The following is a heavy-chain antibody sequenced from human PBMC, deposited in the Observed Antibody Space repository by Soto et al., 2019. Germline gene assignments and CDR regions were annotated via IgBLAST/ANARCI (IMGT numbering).Heavy chain of an antibody. CDR1: GFTFSSYG. Sequence: GSLRLSCAASGFTFSSYGMHWVRQAPGKGLEWVAVISYDGSNKYYADSVKGRFTISRDNSKNTLYLQMNSLRAEDTAVYYCAKSRDGYNPKIVSYWGQGTLVTVSS. V-gene: IGHV3-30*18. CDR3: AKSRDGYNPKIVSY. CDR2: ISYDGSNK. D-gene: IGHD5-12*01. J-gene: IGHJ4*02.